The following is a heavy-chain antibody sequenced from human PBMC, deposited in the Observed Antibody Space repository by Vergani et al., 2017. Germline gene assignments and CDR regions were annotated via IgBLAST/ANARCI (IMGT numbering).Heavy chain of an antibody. D-gene: IGHD6-6*01. CDR1: GGSFSTGGQS. Sequence: QVQLQESGPGLVKPSQTLSLTCTVSGGSFSTGGQSWTWLRQSAGKGLEWIGRIYTSGSTNYNPSLKSRVTMSVDTSKNQFSLKLSSATAADTAVYYCARGYLEYSSSPKDYYYYYMDVWGKGTTVTVSS. V-gene: IGHV4-61*02. J-gene: IGHJ6*03. CDR2: IYTSGST. CDR3: ARGYLEYSSSPKDYYYYYMDV.